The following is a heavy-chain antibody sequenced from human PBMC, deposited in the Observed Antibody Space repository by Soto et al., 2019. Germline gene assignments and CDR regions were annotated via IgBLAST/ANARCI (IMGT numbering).Heavy chain of an antibody. CDR1: GFTFSSYW. J-gene: IGHJ5*02. Sequence: GGSLRLSCAASGFTFSSYWMNWVRQAPGKGLEWVANIRQDGNEKYYMHSVKGRFTISRDNSKNTLYLQMNSLRAEDTAVYYCAKDRYNRNYFFGIGLVFCFDPWGQGTLVTVSS. CDR2: IRQDGNEK. V-gene: IGHV3-7*03. D-gene: IGHD1-7*01. CDR3: AKDRYNRNYFFGIGLVFCFDP.